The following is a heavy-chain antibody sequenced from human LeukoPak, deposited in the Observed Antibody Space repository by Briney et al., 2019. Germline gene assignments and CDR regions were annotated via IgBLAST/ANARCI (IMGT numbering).Heavy chain of an antibody. J-gene: IGHJ4*02. D-gene: IGHD6-19*01. CDR3: AKALLPYSSFFDS. Sequence: PGGSLRLSCAASGFTFSTYVMSWVRQPPGKGLEWVSTITGPGDVTQYADSVKGRFTISRDNSKNTLYLQMNSLRAEDTAVYYCAKALLPYSSFFDSWGQGTLVTVSS. CDR1: GFTFSTYV. V-gene: IGHV3-23*01. CDR2: ITGPGDVT.